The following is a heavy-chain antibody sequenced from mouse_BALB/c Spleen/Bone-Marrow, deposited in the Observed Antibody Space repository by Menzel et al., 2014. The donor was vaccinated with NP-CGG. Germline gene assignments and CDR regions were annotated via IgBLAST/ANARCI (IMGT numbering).Heavy chain of an antibody. J-gene: IGHJ3*01. CDR3: ARLGFYGGVSY. Sequence: EVKLQESGGGLVQPEGSLKLSCAASGFDFSRYWMGWVRQAPGKGLGWIGEINPDSTTINYTPSLKYKFIISRDNAKNTLVLQKGNVRSEDTALYYCARLGFYGGVSYWGQGTLVTVSA. CDR2: INPDSTTI. D-gene: IGHD2-3*01. V-gene: IGHV4-1*02. CDR1: GFDFSRYW.